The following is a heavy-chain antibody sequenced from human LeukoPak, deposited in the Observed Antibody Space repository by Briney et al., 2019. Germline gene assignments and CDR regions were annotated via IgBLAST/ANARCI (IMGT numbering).Heavy chain of an antibody. D-gene: IGHD3-3*01. J-gene: IGHJ4*02. V-gene: IGHV4-4*07. CDR2: IYTTGST. Sequence: SETLSLTCSVSGGSISSYYWSWIRQPAGKGLKWIGRIYTTGSTDYNPPLKSRVTMSVDTSKNQFSLNLSSVTAADTAVYYCARDVRGWSGFDYWGQGTLVTVSS. CDR3: ARDVRGWSGFDY. CDR1: GGSISSYY.